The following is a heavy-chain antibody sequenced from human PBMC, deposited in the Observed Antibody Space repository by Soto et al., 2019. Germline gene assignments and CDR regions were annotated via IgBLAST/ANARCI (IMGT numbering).Heavy chain of an antibody. CDR2: INYDGSEK. V-gene: IGHV3-7*05. J-gene: IGHJ4*02. CDR1: GFTLSNYW. Sequence: EVQLVESGGGLVQPGGSLRLSCAASGFTLSNYWMTWVRQAPGKGLEWVANINYDGSEKNYVDSVKGRFTISRDNTRNSLALQMNTLRVEDTAVYYCLSAGSAMSWGQGTLVTVSS. CDR3: LSAGSAMS. D-gene: IGHD3-10*01.